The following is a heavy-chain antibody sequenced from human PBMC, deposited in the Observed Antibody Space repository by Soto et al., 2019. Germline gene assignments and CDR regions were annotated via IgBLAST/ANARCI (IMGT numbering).Heavy chain of an antibody. CDR2: IYYSGST. D-gene: IGHD6-19*01. J-gene: IGHJ6*02. CDR1: GGSISSYY. CDR3: ARDGYSSGWLDGMDV. Sequence: TETLSLTCTVSGGSISSYYWSWLRQPPGKGLEWIGYIYYSGSTNYNPSLKSRVTISVDTSKNQFSLKLSSVTAADTAVYYCARDGYSSGWLDGMDVWGQGTTVTVSS. V-gene: IGHV4-59*01.